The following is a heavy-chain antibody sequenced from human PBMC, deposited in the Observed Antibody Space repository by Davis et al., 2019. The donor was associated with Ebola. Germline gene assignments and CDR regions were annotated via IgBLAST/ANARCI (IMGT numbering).Heavy chain of an antibody. CDR1: GFTFSSYA. CDR3: AKSLRFLEWGLDY. CDR2: ISGRGGST. Sequence: GESLKISCAASGFTFSSYAMSWVRQAPGKGLEWGSAISGRGGSTYYADSVKGRFTISRDNSKNTLYLQMNSLRAEDTAVYYCAKSLRFLEWGLDYWGQGTLVTVSS. V-gene: IGHV3-23*01. D-gene: IGHD3-3*01. J-gene: IGHJ4*02.